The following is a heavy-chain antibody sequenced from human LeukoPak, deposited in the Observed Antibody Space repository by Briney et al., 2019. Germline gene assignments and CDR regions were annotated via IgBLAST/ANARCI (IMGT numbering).Heavy chain of an antibody. CDR1: GFTVSSNY. V-gene: IGHV3-53*01. D-gene: IGHD1-14*01. CDR2: IYSAGNT. Sequence: GGSLRLSCAASGFTVSSNYMSWVRQAPGKGLEWVSFIYSAGNTYYADFVKGRFTISRHTSKNTLYLQMNSLRAEDTAVYYCAKYLTAEGPPYALDVWGQGTTVTVSS. J-gene: IGHJ6*02. CDR3: AKYLTAEGPPYALDV.